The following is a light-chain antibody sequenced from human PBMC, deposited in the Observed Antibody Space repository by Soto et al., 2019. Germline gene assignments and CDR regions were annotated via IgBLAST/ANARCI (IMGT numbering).Light chain of an antibody. CDR1: QSVSSSY. V-gene: IGKV3-20*01. J-gene: IGKJ1*01. CDR2: GAS. CDR3: QQYGSAPQT. Sequence: EIVLTQSPGTLSLSPGERATLSCRASQSVSSSYLAWYQQKPGQAPRLLIYGASSRATGIPDRFSGSGSGTDCTLTIIRLEPEDFAVYYCQQYGSAPQTFGQGTKVEI.